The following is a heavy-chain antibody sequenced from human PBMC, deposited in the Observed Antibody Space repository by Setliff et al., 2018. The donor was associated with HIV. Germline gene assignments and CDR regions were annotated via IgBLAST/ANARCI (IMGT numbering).Heavy chain of an antibody. J-gene: IGHJ6*03. CDR2: INHSGST. CDR1: GGSISSGYYY. Sequence: SETLSLTCTVSGGSISSGYYYWSWIRQHPGKGLEWIGEINHSGSTNYNPSLKSRVTISVDTSKNQFSLKLSSVTAADTAVYYCARGGGYDSSGYYYYYYYYYMDVWGKGTTVTVSS. CDR3: ARGGGYDSSGYYYYYYYYYMDV. V-gene: IGHV4-31*02. D-gene: IGHD3-22*01.